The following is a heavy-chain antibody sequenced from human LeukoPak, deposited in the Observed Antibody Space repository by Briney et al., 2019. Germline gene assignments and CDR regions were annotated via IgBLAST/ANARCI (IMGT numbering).Heavy chain of an antibody. D-gene: IGHD3-3*01. CDR3: ARYGYYAYDY. CDR1: GDSMNEYY. V-gene: IGHV4-59*01. CDR2: VFYTGRT. J-gene: IGHJ4*02. Sequence: PSETLSLTCTVSGDSMNEYYWSWVRQPPGKGLELIGYVFYTGRTNYRPSLKNRVTISLDTSKNQFSLRLSSVTAADTAVYYCARYGYYAYDYWGQGNLVTVSS.